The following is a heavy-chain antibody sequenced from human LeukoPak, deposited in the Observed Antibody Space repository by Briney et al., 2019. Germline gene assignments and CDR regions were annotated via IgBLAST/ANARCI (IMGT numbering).Heavy chain of an antibody. Sequence: SETPSLTCAESGGSSSGYYWSWVRQPPGKGLEWIGEINHSGSTNYNPSLKSRVTISVHTSKNQFSLKLSSVTAADAAVYYCARHSKYYYDPYFDYWGQGTLVTVSS. CDR1: GGSSSGYY. CDR3: ARHSKYYYDPYFDY. D-gene: IGHD3-22*01. V-gene: IGHV4-34*01. CDR2: INHSGST. J-gene: IGHJ4*02.